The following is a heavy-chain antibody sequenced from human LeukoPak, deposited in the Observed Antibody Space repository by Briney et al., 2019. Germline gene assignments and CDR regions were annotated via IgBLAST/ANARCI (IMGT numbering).Heavy chain of an antibody. Sequence: VGSLRLSCAASGFTFSSYVMNWVRQVPGKGLEWVSGVSSAGSTYYADSVKGRFTIASDNSKSTLYLDMYRLRAEDTAVYYCATSRRTFWYFDLWGRCTRVTVS. CDR1: GFTFSSYV. CDR2: VSSAGST. CDR3: ATSRRTFWYFDL. V-gene: IGHV3-23*01. J-gene: IGHJ2*01.